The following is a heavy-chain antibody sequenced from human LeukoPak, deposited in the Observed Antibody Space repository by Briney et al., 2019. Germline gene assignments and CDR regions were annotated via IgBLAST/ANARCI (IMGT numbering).Heavy chain of an antibody. D-gene: IGHD6-13*01. V-gene: IGHV4-4*07. CDR2: IYTRGST. J-gene: IGHJ5*02. Sequence: PSETLSLTCTVSGGTISSYYWSWIRQPAGKGLEWIGRIYTRGSTNYNPSLKSRVTMSVDTSKNQFSLKLSSVTAADTAVYYCARDQGSSWYFGDWFDPWGQGTLVTVSS. CDR3: ARDQGSSWYFGDWFDP. CDR1: GGTISSYY.